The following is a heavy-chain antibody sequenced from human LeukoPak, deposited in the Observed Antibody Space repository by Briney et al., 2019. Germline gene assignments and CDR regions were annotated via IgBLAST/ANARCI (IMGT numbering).Heavy chain of an antibody. CDR2: LSTTGAAT. V-gene: IGHV3-23*01. J-gene: IGHJ3*02. CDR1: GFTFSDFS. Sequence: GGSLRLSCEASGFTFSDFSMNWVRQAPGEGLEWVSTLSTTGAATYYADSVKGRFTISRDNSKNTLYLQMNSLRAEDTAVYYCARQNHDYGGSEDAFDIWGQGTMVTVSS. CDR3: ARQNHDYGGSEDAFDI. D-gene: IGHD4-23*01.